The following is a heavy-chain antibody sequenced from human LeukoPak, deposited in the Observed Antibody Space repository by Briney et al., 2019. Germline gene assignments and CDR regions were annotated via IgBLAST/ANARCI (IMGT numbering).Heavy chain of an antibody. J-gene: IGHJ4*02. Sequence: SETLSLTCTVSGGSISSGDYYWSWIRQPPGKGLEWIGYIYYSGSTYYNPSLKSRVAISVDTSKNQFSLKLISVTAADTAMYYRAREDGSSCFDNWGQGTLVTVSS. CDR3: AREDGSSCFDN. D-gene: IGHD6-13*01. V-gene: IGHV4-30-4*01. CDR1: GGSISSGDYY. CDR2: IYYSGST.